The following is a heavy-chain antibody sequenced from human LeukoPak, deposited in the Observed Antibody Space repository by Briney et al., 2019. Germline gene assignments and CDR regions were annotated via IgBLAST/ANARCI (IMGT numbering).Heavy chain of an antibody. CDR2: ISYDESDK. V-gene: IGHV3-30*04. CDR3: AKAGGGGAITMVRGVKGDYYYMDV. D-gene: IGHD3-10*01. J-gene: IGHJ6*03. Sequence: GGSLRLSCAASGFTFSSYAMHWVRQAPGKGLEWVAVISYDESDKYYADSVKGRFTISRDNSKNTLYLQMNSLRVEDTAVYYCAKAGGGGAITMVRGVKGDYYYMDVWGKGTTVTISS. CDR1: GFTFSSYA.